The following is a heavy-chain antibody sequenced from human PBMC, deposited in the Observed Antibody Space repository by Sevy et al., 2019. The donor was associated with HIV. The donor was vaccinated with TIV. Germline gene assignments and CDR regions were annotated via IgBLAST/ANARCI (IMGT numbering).Heavy chain of an antibody. D-gene: IGHD2-21*01. V-gene: IGHV5-51*01. Sequence: GESLKISCKASGYSFTDYWIAWVRQMPGKGLEWMGIIYPDDSDTRYSPSFQGQVSISADKSITTAYLQWSSLKASDTAMYYCARSVAEEGWFDHWGQGTLVTVSS. CDR1: GYSFTDYW. J-gene: IGHJ5*02. CDR3: ARSVAEEGWFDH. CDR2: IYPDDSDT.